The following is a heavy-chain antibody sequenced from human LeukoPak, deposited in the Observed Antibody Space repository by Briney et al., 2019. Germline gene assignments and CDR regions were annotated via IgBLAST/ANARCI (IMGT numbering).Heavy chain of an antibody. J-gene: IGHJ5*02. CDR3: ARKNIVVVAPSRNWFDP. D-gene: IGHD2-2*01. CDR1: GYTFTCYY. CDR2: INPNSGAT. Sequence: ASVKVSCKASGYTFTCYYMHWVRQAPGQGLEWMGWINPNSGATNYAQKFQGRVTMTRDTSSSTAYMDLSRLRSDDTAVYYCARKNIVVVAPSRNWFDPWGQGTLVTVSS. V-gene: IGHV1-2*02.